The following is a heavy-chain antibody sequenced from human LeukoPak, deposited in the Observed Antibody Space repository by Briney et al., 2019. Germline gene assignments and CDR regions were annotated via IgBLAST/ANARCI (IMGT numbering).Heavy chain of an antibody. D-gene: IGHD6-13*01. V-gene: IGHV4-61*02. CDR2: IYTSGST. CDR1: GGSISSGSYY. CDR3: AREQQLAVQH. Sequence: PSETLSLTCTVSGGSISSGSYYWSWIRQPAGEGLEWIWRIYTSGSTNYNPSLKSRVTISVDTSKNQFSLKLSSVSAADTAVYYCAREQQLAVQHWGQGTLVTVSS. J-gene: IGHJ1*01.